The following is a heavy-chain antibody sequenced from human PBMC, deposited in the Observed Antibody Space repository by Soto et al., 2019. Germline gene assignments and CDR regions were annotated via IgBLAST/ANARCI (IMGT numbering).Heavy chain of an antibody. J-gene: IGHJ6*02. CDR3: ARDQQGASIDYYYGMDV. V-gene: IGHV3-21*01. CDR2: ISSSSSYI. Sequence: EVPLVESGGGLVKPGGSLRLSCAASGFTFSSYSMNWVRQAPGKGLEWVSSISSSSSYIYYADSVKGRFTISRDNAXNXXYLQMNSLRAEDTAVYYCARDQQGASIDYYYGMDVWGQGTTVTVSS. CDR1: GFTFSSYS. D-gene: IGHD1-26*01.